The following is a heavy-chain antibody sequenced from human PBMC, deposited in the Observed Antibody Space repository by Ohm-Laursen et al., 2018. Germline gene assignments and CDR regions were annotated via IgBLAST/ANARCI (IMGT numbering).Heavy chain of an antibody. J-gene: IGHJ6*02. Sequence: SLRLSCAAFGFTFSSYEMNWVRQAPGKGLEWVSYITSSGDAVFYTDSVKGRFTISRDNAKNSLYLQMNSLRAEDTAIYYCARIFWRGPENSYYAMDVWGQGTTVTVSS. D-gene: IGHD3-3*01. CDR2: ITSSGDAV. V-gene: IGHV3-48*03. CDR3: ARIFWRGPENSYYAMDV. CDR1: GFTFSSYE.